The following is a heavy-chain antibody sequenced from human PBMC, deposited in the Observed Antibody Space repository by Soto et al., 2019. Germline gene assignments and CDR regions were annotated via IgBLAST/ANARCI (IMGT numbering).Heavy chain of an antibody. V-gene: IGHV4-34*01. CDR2: INHSGST. CDR3: ASRGGTTYNWFDP. Sequence: SHTYTVEEGYIIGHYCSWISQPPGKGLEWIGEINHSGSTNYNPSLKSRVTISVDTSKNQFSLKLSSVTAADTAVYYCASRGGTTYNWFDPWGQGTRVTVSA. CDR1: EGYIIGHY. D-gene: IGHD1-26*01. J-gene: IGHJ5*02.